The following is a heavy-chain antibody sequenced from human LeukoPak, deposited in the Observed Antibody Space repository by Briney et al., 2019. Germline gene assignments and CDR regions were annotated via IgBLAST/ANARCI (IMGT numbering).Heavy chain of an antibody. D-gene: IGHD1-26*01. CDR3: ASRIVGTPDYFDY. CDR2: IYSDGST. CDR1: GFTVSDNY. J-gene: IGHJ4*02. V-gene: IGHV3-66*01. Sequence: GGSLRLSCAASGFTVSDNYMSWVRQAPGKGLEWVSVIYSDGSTYYADSVKGRFTISRDNSKNTLYLQMNSLRVEDTAVYYCASRIVGTPDYFDYWGQGTLVTVSS.